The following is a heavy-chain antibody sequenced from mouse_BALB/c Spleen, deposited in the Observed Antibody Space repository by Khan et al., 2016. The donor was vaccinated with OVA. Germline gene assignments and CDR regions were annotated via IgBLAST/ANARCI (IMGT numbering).Heavy chain of an antibody. D-gene: IGHD1-2*01. CDR2: ISYSGST. Sequence: EVQLQESGPGLVKPSQSLSLTCTVTGYSITSDYAWNWLRQFPGNKLEWMGYISYSGSTNYNPSLKSRISITRDTSKNQFFLQLNSVTTEDTATYYCARTARIKYWGQGTTLTVSS. CDR1: GYSITSDYA. CDR3: ARTARIKY. J-gene: IGHJ2*01. V-gene: IGHV3-2*02.